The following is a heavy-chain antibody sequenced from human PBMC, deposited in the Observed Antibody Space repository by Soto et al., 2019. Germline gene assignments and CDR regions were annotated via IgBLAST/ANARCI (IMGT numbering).Heavy chain of an antibody. CDR3: AIGYCSSTSCYVYDY. Sequence: GASVEVSCKVSGYTLTELSMHWVRQAPGKGLEWMGGFDPEDGETIYAQKFQGGVTMTEDTSTDTAYMELSSLRSEDTAVYYCAIGYCSSTSCYVYDYWGQGTLVTVSS. D-gene: IGHD2-2*01. J-gene: IGHJ4*02. CDR1: GYTLTELS. V-gene: IGHV1-24*01. CDR2: FDPEDGET.